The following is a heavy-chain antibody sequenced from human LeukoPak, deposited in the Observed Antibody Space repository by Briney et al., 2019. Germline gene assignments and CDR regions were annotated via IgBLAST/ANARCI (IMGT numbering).Heavy chain of an antibody. CDR1: GFTFSSYE. Sequence: GGSLRLSCAASGFTFSSYEMNWVRQAPGKGLEWVSYISSSGSTIYYADSVKGRFTISRDNAKNSLYLQMNSLRAEDTAVYYCAISVVFIGPPDYWGQGTLVTVSS. V-gene: IGHV3-48*03. D-gene: IGHD3-22*01. CDR3: AISVVFIGPPDY. CDR2: ISSSGSTI. J-gene: IGHJ4*02.